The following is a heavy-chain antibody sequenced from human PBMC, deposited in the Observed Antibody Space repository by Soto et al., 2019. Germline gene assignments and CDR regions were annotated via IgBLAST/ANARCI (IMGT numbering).Heavy chain of an antibody. CDR3: ARVDTAMAAFDD. Sequence: GWVRQMPGKGLEWMGIIYPGDSDTRYSPSFQGQVTISADKSISTAYLQWSSLKASDTAMYYCARVDTAMAAFDDWGQGSLVTVSS. CDR2: IYPGDSDT. D-gene: IGHD5-18*01. V-gene: IGHV5-51*01. J-gene: IGHJ4*02.